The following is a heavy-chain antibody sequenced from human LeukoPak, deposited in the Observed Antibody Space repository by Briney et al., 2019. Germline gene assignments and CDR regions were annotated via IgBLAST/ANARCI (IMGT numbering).Heavy chain of an antibody. CDR3: ARSIIAAAVTDAFDI. CDR1: GGSISSSSYY. CDR2: IYYSGST. J-gene: IGHJ3*02. D-gene: IGHD6-13*01. V-gene: IGHV4-39*01. Sequence: SETLSLTCTVSGGSISSSSYYWGWIRQPPGKGLEWIGSIYYSGSTYYNPSLKSRVAISVDTSKNQFSLKLSSVTAADTAVYYCARSIIAAAVTDAFDIWGQGTMVTVSS.